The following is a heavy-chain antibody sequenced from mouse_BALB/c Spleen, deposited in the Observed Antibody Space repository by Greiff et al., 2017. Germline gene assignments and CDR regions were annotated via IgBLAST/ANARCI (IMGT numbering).Heavy chain of an antibody. CDR2: IWSDGST. Sequence: VQLQESGPDLVAPSQSLSITCTVSGFSLTSYGVHWVRQPPGKGLEWLVVIWSDGSTTYNSALKSRLSISKDNSKSQVFLKMNSLQTDDTAMYYCARQGYYGYRGAMDYWGQGTSVTVSS. CDR1: GFSLTSYG. V-gene: IGHV2-6-2*01. J-gene: IGHJ4*01. CDR3: ARQGYYGYRGAMDY. D-gene: IGHD1-2*01.